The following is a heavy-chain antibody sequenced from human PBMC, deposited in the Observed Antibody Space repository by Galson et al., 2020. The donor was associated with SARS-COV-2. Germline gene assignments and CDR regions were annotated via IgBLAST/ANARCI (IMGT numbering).Heavy chain of an antibody. CDR2: INPKSGGT. J-gene: IGHJ6*02. D-gene: IGHD6-13*01. Sequence: ASVKVSCKASGYTFTDYYMHWVRQAPGQGLEWMGWINPKSGGTNYAQKFQGRVTMTRDTSISTAYMELSRLTSDDTAVYYCARDRWEQQARIGMDVWGQGTTVTVS. CDR1: GYTFTDYY. V-gene: IGHV1-2*02. CDR3: ARDRWEQQARIGMDV.